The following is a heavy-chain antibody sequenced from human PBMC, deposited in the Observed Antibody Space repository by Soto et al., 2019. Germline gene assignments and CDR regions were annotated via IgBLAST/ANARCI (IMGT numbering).Heavy chain of an antibody. CDR2: IIPIFGTT. CDR3: ASCPQNCITTSPCCLYFDY. J-gene: IGHJ4*02. Sequence: SVKVSCKASGYTFTRSGISWVRQAPGQGLDWLGRIIPIFGTTDYAQKFQGRVTITADESTTTAYMELSSLRSEDTAVYYCASCPQNCITTSPCCLYFDYWGQGTLVTVSS. V-gene: IGHV1-69*13. D-gene: IGHD2-2*01. CDR1: GYTFTRSG.